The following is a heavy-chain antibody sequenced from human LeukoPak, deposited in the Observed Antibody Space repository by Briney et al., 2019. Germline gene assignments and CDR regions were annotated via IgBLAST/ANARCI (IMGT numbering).Heavy chain of an antibody. J-gene: IGHJ4*02. CDR2: ISDNGART. Sequence: GGSLRLSCAASGFTFSSYAMNWVRQAPGKGLEWVSTISDNGARTYYADSVKGRFTISRGNSKNTLYLKMNSLRAEDTAIYYCAKENLVGTTTAYDYWGQGTLVTVSS. CDR1: GFTFSSYA. V-gene: IGHV3-23*01. D-gene: IGHD1-26*01. CDR3: AKENLVGTTTAYDY.